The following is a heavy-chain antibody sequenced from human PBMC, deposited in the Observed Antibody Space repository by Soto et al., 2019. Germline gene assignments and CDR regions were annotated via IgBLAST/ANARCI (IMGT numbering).Heavy chain of an antibody. J-gene: IGHJ5*02. D-gene: IGHD3-10*01. CDR2: IWYDGSSR. CDR1: GFTFNTYG. CDR3: ARISGSGHLGWFDP. Sequence: QVQLVQSGGGVVQSGRSLRLSCISSGFTFNTYGMFWARQAPGTGLEWVAGIWYDGSSRYYVDSVKGRFTVSRDNSKNTVYLEMNNWRAEDTAVYYCARISGSGHLGWFDPWGQGTLVTVSS. V-gene: IGHV3-33*01.